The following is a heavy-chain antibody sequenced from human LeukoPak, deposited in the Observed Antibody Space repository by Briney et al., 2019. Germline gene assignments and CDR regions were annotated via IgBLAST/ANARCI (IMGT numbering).Heavy chain of an antibody. CDR2: IYYSGST. Sequence: SETLSLTCTVSGGSISSYYWSWIRQPPGKGLEWIGYIYYSGSTNYNPSLKSRVTISVDTSKNQFSLKLSSVTAADTAVYYCARHEGYDILTGYSYYFDYWGQGTLVTVPP. D-gene: IGHD3-9*01. CDR1: GGSISSYY. J-gene: IGHJ4*02. CDR3: ARHEGYDILTGYSYYFDY. V-gene: IGHV4-59*08.